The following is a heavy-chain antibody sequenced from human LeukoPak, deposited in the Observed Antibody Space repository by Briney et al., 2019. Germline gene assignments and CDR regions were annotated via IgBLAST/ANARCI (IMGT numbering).Heavy chain of an antibody. J-gene: IGHJ6*02. CDR3: ARDQYSYGYSGYYYGMDV. CDR2: INHSGST. D-gene: IGHD5-18*01. CDR1: GGSFSGYY. Sequence: SETLSLTCAVYGGSFSGYYWSWIRQPPGKGLEWIGEINHSGSTNYNPSLKSRVTISVDTSKNQFSLKLSSVTAADTAVYYCARDQYSYGYSGYYYGMDVWGQGTTVTVSS. V-gene: IGHV4-34*01.